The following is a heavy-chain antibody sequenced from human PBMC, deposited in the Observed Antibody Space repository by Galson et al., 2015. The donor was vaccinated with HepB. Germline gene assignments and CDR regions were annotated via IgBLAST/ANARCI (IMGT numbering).Heavy chain of an antibody. D-gene: IGHD3-10*01. CDR1: GFTFDDYG. J-gene: IGHJ4*02. V-gene: IGHV3-20*04. CDR2: INWNGGST. Sequence: SLRLSCAASGFTFDDYGMSWVRQAPGKGLEWVSGINWNGGSTGYADSVKGRFTISRDNAKNSLYLQMNGLRAEDTALYYCARKTVWFGERGYFDYWGQGTLVTVSS. CDR3: ARKTVWFGERGYFDY.